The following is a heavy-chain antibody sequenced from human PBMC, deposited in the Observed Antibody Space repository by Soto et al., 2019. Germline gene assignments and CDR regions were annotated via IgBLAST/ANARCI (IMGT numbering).Heavy chain of an antibody. CDR2: ISASGGGT. D-gene: IGHD4-17*01. J-gene: IGHJ3*01. Sequence: QMLESGGGLVQPGGSLRLSCAASGFTFGNYVVTWVRQAPGRGLEWVSAISASGGGTFYADSVRGRFTISRDNYKNTLYLEMNSLRAEDTALYFCAKDPNGDYLGAFDCWGRGKMVIVSS. V-gene: IGHV3-23*01. CDR1: GFTFGNYV. CDR3: AKDPNGDYLGAFDC.